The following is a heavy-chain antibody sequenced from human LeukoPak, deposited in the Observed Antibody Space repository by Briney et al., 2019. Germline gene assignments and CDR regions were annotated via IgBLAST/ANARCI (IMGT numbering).Heavy chain of an antibody. CDR2: IYYSGST. J-gene: IGHJ4*02. CDR3: ARGRSLDY. Sequence: SETLSLTCTVSGGSISSSSYYWGWIRQPPGKGLEWIGSIYYSGSTYYNPSLKSRVTISVDTSKNQFSLKLSSVTAADTAVYYCARGRSLDYWGQGTLVTVSS. V-gene: IGHV4-39*07. CDR1: GGSISSSSYY.